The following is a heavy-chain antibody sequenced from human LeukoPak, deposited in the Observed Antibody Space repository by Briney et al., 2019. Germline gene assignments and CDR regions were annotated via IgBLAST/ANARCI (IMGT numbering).Heavy chain of an antibody. D-gene: IGHD6-6*01. CDR2: INHSGST. V-gene: IGHV4-34*01. Sequence: ASETLSLTCAVYGGSFSGYYWSWIRQPPGKGLEWIGEINHSGSTNYNPSLKSRVTISVDTSKNQFSLKLSSVTAADTAVYYCAVSIAGFDYWGQGTLVTVSS. CDR3: AVSIAGFDY. J-gene: IGHJ4*02. CDR1: GGSFSGYY.